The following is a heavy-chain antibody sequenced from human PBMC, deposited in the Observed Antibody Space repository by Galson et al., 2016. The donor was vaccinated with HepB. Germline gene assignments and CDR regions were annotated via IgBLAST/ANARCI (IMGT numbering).Heavy chain of an antibody. J-gene: IGHJ2*01. CDR2: IGAYHGNT. Sequence: SVKVSCKASGYTFTSYGLSWVRQAPGQGLEWMGWIGAYHGNTKYAQNLQGRVTMTADTSTSTAYMELRSLRSDDTAVYYCARVDTMGRGDSITRYVDLWGRGTLVTVSS. CDR3: ARVDTMGRGDSITRYVDL. V-gene: IGHV1-18*01. D-gene: IGHD3-10*01. CDR1: GYTFTSYG.